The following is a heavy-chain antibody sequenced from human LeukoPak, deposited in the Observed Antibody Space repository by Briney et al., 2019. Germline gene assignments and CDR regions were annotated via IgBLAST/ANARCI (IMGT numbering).Heavy chain of an antibody. J-gene: IGHJ4*02. CDR1: GFTFNIAW. V-gene: IGHV3-15*01. D-gene: IGHD6-19*01. CDR3: TTVSGYSSGPFED. Sequence: GGSLRLSCAATGFTFNIAWMSWVRQAPGKGLEWVGRIKSKSDGGTIEYASPVKGRFTIARDESKNKGYLEMNSLNNEDTAVYYCTTVSGYSSGPFEDWGQGTLVTVSS. CDR2: IKSKSDGGTI.